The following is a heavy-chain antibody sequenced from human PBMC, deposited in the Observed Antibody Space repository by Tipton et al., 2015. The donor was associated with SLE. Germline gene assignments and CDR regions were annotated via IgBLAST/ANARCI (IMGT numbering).Heavy chain of an antibody. CDR2: IHSSGTT. Sequence: TLSLTCSVSGDSISSSAYSWVWIRRSPGKGLEYIGGIHSSGTTYFNPSLKSRVSISVDTSKNNFSLSLYSVTAADTAVYLCARSTIAMAGTGWFDSWGQGTLVTVSS. D-gene: IGHD6-19*01. J-gene: IGHJ5*01. CDR3: ARSTIAMAGTGWFDS. V-gene: IGHV4-39*02. CDR1: GDSISSSAYS.